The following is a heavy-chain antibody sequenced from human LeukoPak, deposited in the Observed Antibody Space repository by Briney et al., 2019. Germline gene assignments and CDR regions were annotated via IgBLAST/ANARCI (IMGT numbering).Heavy chain of an antibody. V-gene: IGHV4-34*01. Sequence: SETLSLTCAVYGGSFSGYYWSWIRQPPGKGLEWIGEINHSGSTNYNPSLKSRVTISVDTSKNQFSLKLSSVTAADTAVYYCARDRANYPDIWGQGTLVTVSS. J-gene: IGHJ4*02. CDR2: INHSGST. CDR3: ARDRANYPDI. CDR1: GGSFSGYY. D-gene: IGHD3-10*01.